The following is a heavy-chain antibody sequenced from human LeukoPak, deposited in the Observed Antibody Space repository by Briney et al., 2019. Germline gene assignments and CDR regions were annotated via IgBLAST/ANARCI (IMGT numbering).Heavy chain of an antibody. CDR1: GFTFSSFW. V-gene: IGHV3-7*01. CDR3: ARDGGVSGYDLLDY. J-gene: IGHJ4*02. CDR2: INQDGSEK. Sequence: GGSLKLSCAASGFTFSSFWMTWVRQAPGKGLEWVANINQDGSEKYYVDSVKGRFTISRDNAKNSVYLQMNSLRAEDTAVYYCARDGGVSGYDLLDYWGQGTLVTVSS. D-gene: IGHD5-12*01.